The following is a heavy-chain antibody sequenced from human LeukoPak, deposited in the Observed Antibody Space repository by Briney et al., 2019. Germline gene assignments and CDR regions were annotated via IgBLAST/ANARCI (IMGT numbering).Heavy chain of an antibody. CDR3: ARDSTYYYDSGSSGPHYFDF. J-gene: IGHJ4*02. V-gene: IGHV3-30*01. CDR1: GFTFSRYA. Sequence: GGSLRLSCAASGFTFSRYAMHWVRQAPGKGLEWVALISYHGDITYYADSVKGRFTLSRDNSKTTLFLQLNSLRAEDTAVYYCARDSTYYYDSGSSGPHYFDFWGQGTLVTVSS. D-gene: IGHD3-10*01. CDR2: ISYHGDIT.